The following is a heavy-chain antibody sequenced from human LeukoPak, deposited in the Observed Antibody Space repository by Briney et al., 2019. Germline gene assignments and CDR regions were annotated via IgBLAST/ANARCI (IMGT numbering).Heavy chain of an antibody. Sequence: PSETLSLTCTVSGGSISSSSYYWGWIRQPPGKGLEWIGSIYYSGSTYYNPSLKSRVTISVDTSKNQFSLKLSSVTAADTAVYYCAREVLLSPLPLWTDYWGQGTLVTVSS. D-gene: IGHD3-10*01. CDR3: AREVLLSPLPLWTDY. V-gene: IGHV4-39*07. J-gene: IGHJ4*02. CDR1: GGSISSSSYY. CDR2: IYYSGST.